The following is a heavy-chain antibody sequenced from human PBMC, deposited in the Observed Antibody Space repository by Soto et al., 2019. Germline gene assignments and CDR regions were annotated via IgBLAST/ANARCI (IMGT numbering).Heavy chain of an antibody. CDR3: ARVSYGDYGLDF. J-gene: IGHJ4*01. CDR1: GGTFTNYI. D-gene: IGHD4-17*01. Sequence: VHLVQSGAEVRKPGSSVNVSCKASGGTFTNYIITWVRQAPGQGLEWMGDISPIFGTTNYAQKFQGRLTMAADKSTTTACMELTGLRFEDTAVYFCARVSYGDYGLDFWGQGTLVTVSS. CDR2: ISPIFGTT. V-gene: IGHV1-69*06.